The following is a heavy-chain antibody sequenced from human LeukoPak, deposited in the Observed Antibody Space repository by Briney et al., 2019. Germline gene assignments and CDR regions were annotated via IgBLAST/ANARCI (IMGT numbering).Heavy chain of an antibody. CDR2: ISAYNGNT. CDR1: GYTFTRDG. CDR3: ARNSKWFINDYHYGMDV. D-gene: IGHD3-22*01. J-gene: IGHJ6*02. Sequence: ASVKVYCMASGYTFTRDGISWLRQVPGHGLEWMGWISAYNGNTNNAQKLQSRVTMTTDTSTSTAYMELRSLRSDDTPVYYCARNSKWFINDYHYGMDVWSQGTTVTVSS. V-gene: IGHV1-18*01.